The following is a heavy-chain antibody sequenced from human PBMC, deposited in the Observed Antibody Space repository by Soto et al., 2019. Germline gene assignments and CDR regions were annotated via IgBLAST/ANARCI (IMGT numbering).Heavy chain of an antibody. CDR1: GFTFSNYA. D-gene: IGHD2-15*01. CDR2: VSHDGDST. CDR3: ARPHLYGHGGTCYFAEYFRY. J-gene: IGHJ1*01. V-gene: IGHV3-23*01. Sequence: EVQLLESGGGLVQPGGSLRLSCTASGFTFSNYAMSWLRQAPGKGLEWVSAVSHDGDSTYYADSRKGRFTISRDHSKNPLYLQVNSLRADDTAVYYEARPHLYGHGGTCYFAEYFRYWAQGPLVAVSS.